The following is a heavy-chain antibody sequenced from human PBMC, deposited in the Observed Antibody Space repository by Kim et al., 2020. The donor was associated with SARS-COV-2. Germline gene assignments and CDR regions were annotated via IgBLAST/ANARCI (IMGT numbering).Heavy chain of an antibody. V-gene: IGHV3-30*01. Sequence: PDSVQGRFTISREHSKNTLYLQMNSLTTYDPAVYYCARDPGVAAAGDYLDYWGQGTLVTVSS. CDR3: ARDPGVAAAGDYLDY. J-gene: IGHJ4*02. D-gene: IGHD6-13*01.